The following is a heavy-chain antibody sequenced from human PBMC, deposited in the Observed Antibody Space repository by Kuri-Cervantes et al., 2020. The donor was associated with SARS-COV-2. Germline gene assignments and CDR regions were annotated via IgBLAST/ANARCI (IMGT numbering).Heavy chain of an antibody. D-gene: IGHD4-17*01. V-gene: IGHV4-34*01. CDR2: VNHRGST. CDR1: GESFSGYY. Sequence: GSLRLSCAFYGESFSGYYWNWIRQSPGKGLQWIGEVNHRGSTNYNPSLKSRVTISVDTSKNQFSLKLSSVTAADTAVYYCARHKDYGDYLGAFDIWGQGTMVTVSS. CDR3: ARHKDYGDYLGAFDI. J-gene: IGHJ3*02.